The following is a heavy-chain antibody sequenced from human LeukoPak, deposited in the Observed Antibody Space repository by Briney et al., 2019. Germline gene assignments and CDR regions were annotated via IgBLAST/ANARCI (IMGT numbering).Heavy chain of an antibody. CDR3: ARLLTGSTSWHIDY. Sequence: SETLALTCTVSGGSISSYYWSWIRQPPGKGLEWIGYIYYSGSTNYNPSLKSRVTISVDTSKNQFSLKLSSVTAADTAVYSCARLLTGSTSWHIDYWGQGTLVTVSS. V-gene: IGHV4-59*08. J-gene: IGHJ4*02. D-gene: IGHD2-2*01. CDR2: IYYSGST. CDR1: GGSISSYY.